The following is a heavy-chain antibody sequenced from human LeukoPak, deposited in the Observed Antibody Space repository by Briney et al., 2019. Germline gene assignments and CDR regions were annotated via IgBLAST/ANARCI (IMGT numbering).Heavy chain of an antibody. D-gene: IGHD6-6*01. CDR1: GGSISNYY. Sequence: SETLSLTCTVSGGSISNYYWSWIRQPAGKGLEWIGRIYANGRTNYNPSLKSRVTMSVDTSKNQFSLRLSSVTAADTAVYYCARGPQVSTSTPLDYWGQGTLVTVSS. CDR2: IYANGRT. CDR3: ARGPQVSTSTPLDY. J-gene: IGHJ4*02. V-gene: IGHV4-4*07.